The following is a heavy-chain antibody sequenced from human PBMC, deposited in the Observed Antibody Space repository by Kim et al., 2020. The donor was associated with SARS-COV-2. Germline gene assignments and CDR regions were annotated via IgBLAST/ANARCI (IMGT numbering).Heavy chain of an antibody. Sequence: TYHTPSPKSRLTMSVDTSKNQFSLKLSSVTAADTAVYYCARGNYKSELDYWGQGTLVSVSS. V-gene: IGHV4-31*02. J-gene: IGHJ4*02. CDR2: T. D-gene: IGHD4-4*01. CDR3: ARGNYKSELDY.